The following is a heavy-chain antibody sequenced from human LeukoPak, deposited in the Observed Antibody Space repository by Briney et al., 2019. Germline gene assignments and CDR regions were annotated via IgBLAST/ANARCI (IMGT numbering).Heavy chain of an antibody. J-gene: IGHJ4*02. Sequence: GGSLRLSCAASGFTFSIYAIHWVRQAPGKGLGWVAVISHDGSTKYYADSVRGRFTISRDNSKNTLYLQMDSLGAEDTAVYYCARAVVGKEDLDYWGQGTLVTVSS. CDR3: ARAVVGKEDLDY. D-gene: IGHD6-19*01. V-gene: IGHV3-30*04. CDR2: ISHDGSTK. CDR1: GFTFSIYA.